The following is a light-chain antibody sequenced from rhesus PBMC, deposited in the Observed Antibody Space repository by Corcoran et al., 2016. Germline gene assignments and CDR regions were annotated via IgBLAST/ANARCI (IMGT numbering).Light chain of an antibody. CDR1: QSLLYSSNNQNY. Sequence: DIVMTQSPDSLAVSLGERVTINCKSSQSLLYSSNNQNYLAWYQQKPGQAPKLLIYWASTRESGVPTRFSGSWSGTDFTLTSRGLPAEEVAVYYCQQYYSSPYSFGQGTKVEIK. J-gene: IGKJ2*01. CDR2: WAS. V-gene: IGKV4-1*01. CDR3: QQYYSSPYS.